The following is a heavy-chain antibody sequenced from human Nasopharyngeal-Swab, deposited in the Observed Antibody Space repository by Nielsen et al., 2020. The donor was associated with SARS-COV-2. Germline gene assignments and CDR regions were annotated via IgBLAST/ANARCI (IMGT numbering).Heavy chain of an antibody. CDR2: LDPEDGET. CDR3: ATGGIALGRFDP. J-gene: IGHJ5*02. D-gene: IGHD6-13*01. V-gene: IGHV1-24*01. Sequence: ASVKVSCKVSGYTLTELSIHWVRQAPGKGLEWMGGLDPEDGETIYAQKFQGRVTMTEDTSTDTAYMELSSLRSEDTAVYYCATGGIALGRFDPWGQGTLVTVSS. CDR1: GYTLTELS.